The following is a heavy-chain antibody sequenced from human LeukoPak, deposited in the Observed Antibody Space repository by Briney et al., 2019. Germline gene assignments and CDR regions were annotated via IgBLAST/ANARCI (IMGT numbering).Heavy chain of an antibody. V-gene: IGHV3-21*01. CDR3: ARVPVVVVAAMHWFDP. J-gene: IGHJ5*02. CDR2: ISRSSSYK. Sequence: GGSLRLSCAASGFTFSSYSMNWVRQAPGKGLEWVSSISRSSSYKYYADSVKGRFTISRDNAKNSLHLQMNSLRAEDTAVYYCARVPVVVVAAMHWFDPWGQGTLVTVSS. D-gene: IGHD2-15*01. CDR1: GFTFSSYS.